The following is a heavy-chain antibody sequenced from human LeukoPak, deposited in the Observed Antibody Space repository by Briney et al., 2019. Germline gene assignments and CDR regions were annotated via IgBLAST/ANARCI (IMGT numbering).Heavy chain of an antibody. D-gene: IGHD4-17*01. V-gene: IGHV3-11*06. J-gene: IGHJ6*04. CDR1: GFTFSDYY. CDR2: ISSSSSYT. CDR3: ARVSTYGDYVYYYYGMDV. Sequence: GVSLRLSCAASGFTFSDYYMSWIRQAPGKGLGWVSYISSSSSYTNYADSVKGRFTISRDNAKNSLYLQMNSLRAEDTAVYYCARVSTYGDYVYYYYGMDVWGKGTTVTVSS.